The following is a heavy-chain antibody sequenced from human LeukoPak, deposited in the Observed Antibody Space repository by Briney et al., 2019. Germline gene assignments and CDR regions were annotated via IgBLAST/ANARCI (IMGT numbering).Heavy chain of an antibody. CDR1: GNTFTSYG. J-gene: IGHJ4*02. CDR3: ARGWDTAMAFFDY. V-gene: IGHV1-18*01. D-gene: IGHD5-18*01. Sequence: ASVKVSCKATGNTFTSYGISWGRQAPGQGLEWMGWISAYNGNTNYAQKLQGRVTMTTDTSTSTAYMQLRSLRSDDTAVYYCARGWDTAMAFFDYWGQGTLVTVSS. CDR2: ISAYNGNT.